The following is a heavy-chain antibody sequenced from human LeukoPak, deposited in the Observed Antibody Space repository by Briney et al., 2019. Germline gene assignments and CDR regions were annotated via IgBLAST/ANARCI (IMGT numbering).Heavy chain of an antibody. CDR3: ARDALGRRPINSGFYFDY. CDR2: IIPIFGTA. Sequence: SVKVSCKASGGTFSSYAISWVRQAPGQGLEWMGGIIPIFGTANYAQKFQGRVTITADESTSRAYMELSSLRSEDTAVYYCARDALGRRPINSGFYFDYWGQGTLVTVSS. D-gene: IGHD1-26*01. CDR1: GGTFSSYA. J-gene: IGHJ4*02. V-gene: IGHV1-69*13.